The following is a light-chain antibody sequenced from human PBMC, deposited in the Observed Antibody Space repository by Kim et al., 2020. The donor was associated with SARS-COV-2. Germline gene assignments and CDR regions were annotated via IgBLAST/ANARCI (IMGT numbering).Light chain of an antibody. CDR2: ATS. CDR1: HGIAKY. V-gene: IGKV1-16*02. J-gene: IGKJ2*01. CDR3: QQYKNYPYT. Sequence: SASVGDSVSITCRETHGIAKYLAWFQQKRERAPKSLMYATSTWHSGVPSKFTSSGSETDFTLTNSSLQPEDFATYYCQQYKNYPYTFGQGTKLEI.